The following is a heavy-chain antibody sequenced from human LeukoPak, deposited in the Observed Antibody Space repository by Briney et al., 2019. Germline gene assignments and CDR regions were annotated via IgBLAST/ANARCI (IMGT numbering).Heavy chain of an antibody. CDR3: AISAIGHWYYDF. CDR2: IVHHGSDT. CDR1: GFTVSDYW. Sequence: GGSLRLSCAASGFTVSDYWMHWFRQVPGNGLIWISRIVHHGSDTDYVDSVKGRFTISRDDAKNTLFLQMNSLRVEDTAVYYCAISAIGHWYYDFWGQGTLLTVSS. V-gene: IGHV3-74*01. J-gene: IGHJ4*02. D-gene: IGHD3-10*01.